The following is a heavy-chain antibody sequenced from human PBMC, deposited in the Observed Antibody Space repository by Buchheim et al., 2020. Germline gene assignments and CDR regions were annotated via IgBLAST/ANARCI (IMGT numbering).Heavy chain of an antibody. CDR3: ARKYYDISTPYYAAFDI. V-gene: IGHV4-4*02. J-gene: IGHJ3*02. CDR1: GGSIRSSNW. CDR2: IYHSGST. Sequence: QVQLQESGPGLVKPSGTLSLSCAVSGGSIRSSNWWSWVRQPPGKGLEWIGEIYHSGSTAYNPSLKSRLTISVDKSQNQVFPKLTSVTAADTAVYYCARKYYDISTPYYAAFDIWGQGT. D-gene: IGHD3-9*01.